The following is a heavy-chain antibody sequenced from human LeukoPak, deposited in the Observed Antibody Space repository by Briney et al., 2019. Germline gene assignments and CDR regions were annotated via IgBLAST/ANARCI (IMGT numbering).Heavy chain of an antibody. J-gene: IGHJ4*02. CDR3: AKRDTAY. D-gene: IGHD5-18*01. Sequence: GGSLRLSCVASGFTFSNSAMSWVRQAPGKGLEWVSAISGSGGATYYADSVKGRFTISRDNSNNTLYLQMNSLRVEDTAVYYCAKRDTAYWGQGTLVTVSS. CDR2: ISGSGGAT. V-gene: IGHV3-23*01. CDR1: GFTFSNSA.